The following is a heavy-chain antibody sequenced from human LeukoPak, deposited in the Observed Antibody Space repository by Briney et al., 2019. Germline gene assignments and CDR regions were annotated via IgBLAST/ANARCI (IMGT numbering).Heavy chain of an antibody. V-gene: IGHV4-59*01. CDR3: ASYKMDSGAYYYIDG. Sequence: SATLSLTCASCGAFISSYYSSLSQPPPGELLGWSGYNYYSGSTNYNPSLKSRVTISLDSSKTQLSLKLSSVTTADTAVYWWASYKMDSGAYYYIDGWGQGTLVTVSS. D-gene: IGHD4/OR15-4a*01. J-gene: IGHJ4*02. CDR1: GAFISSYY. CDR2: NYYSGST.